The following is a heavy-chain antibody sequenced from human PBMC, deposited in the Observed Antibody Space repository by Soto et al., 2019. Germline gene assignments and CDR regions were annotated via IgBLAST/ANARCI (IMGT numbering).Heavy chain of an antibody. V-gene: IGHV3-7*03. D-gene: IGHD1-1*01. Sequence: PGGSLRLSCAASGFIFSTYWMTWVRQAPGKGLEWVANIKPDGSAKNYVDSVKGRFTISRDNAKNTLYLQMNSLRAEDTAVYYCAKTSGGWYFDLWGRGTLVTVSS. CDR2: IKPDGSAK. CDR1: GFIFSTYW. CDR3: AKTSGGWYFDL. J-gene: IGHJ2*01.